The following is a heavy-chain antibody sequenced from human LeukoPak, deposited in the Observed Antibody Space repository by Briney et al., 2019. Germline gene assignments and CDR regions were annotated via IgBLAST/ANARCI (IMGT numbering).Heavy chain of an antibody. Sequence: GGSLRLSCAASGFSFTAYSMNWVRQAPGRGLEWISYIGPGGDIYYADSVTGRFTVSRDTSKNSLYLQMNGLRVEDTAVYYCARRFDSWGQGTLVTVSS. J-gene: IGHJ4*02. CDR3: ARRFDS. CDR1: GFSFTAYS. CDR2: IGPGGDI. V-gene: IGHV3-48*01.